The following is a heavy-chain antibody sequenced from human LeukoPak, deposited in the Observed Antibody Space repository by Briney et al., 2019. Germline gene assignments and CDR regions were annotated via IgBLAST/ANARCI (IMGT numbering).Heavy chain of an antibody. J-gene: IGHJ4*02. CDR2: INHSGST. CDR3: ARQTSKGWGIDY. CDR1: GGSFSGYY. V-gene: IGHV4-34*01. Sequence: SETLSLTCAVYGGSFSGYYWSWIRQPPGKGLEWIGEINHSGSTYYNPSLRSRVTISVDTSKNQFSLRVSSVTAADTAVYYCARQTSKGWGIDYWGQGILVTVSS. D-gene: IGHD3-16*01.